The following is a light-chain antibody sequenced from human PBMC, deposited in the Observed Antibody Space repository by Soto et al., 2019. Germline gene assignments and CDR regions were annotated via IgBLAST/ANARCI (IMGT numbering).Light chain of an antibody. V-gene: IGKV1-5*01. CDR3: QQYNSYPWT. CDR2: DAS. J-gene: IGKJ1*01. CDR1: QSISSW. Sequence: DIQMTQSPSTLSASVGDRVTITCRASQSISSWLAWYQQKPGKAPKLLIYDASSLESAVPSRFSGSESGTEFTLTISSLQPDDFASYYCQQYNSYPWTFGQGTKLEVK.